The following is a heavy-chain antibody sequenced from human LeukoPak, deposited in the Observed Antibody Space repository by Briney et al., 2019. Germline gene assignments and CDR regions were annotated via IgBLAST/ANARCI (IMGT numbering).Heavy chain of an antibody. CDR2: IKRDGSEK. CDR1: GFTFGNYW. J-gene: IGHJ3*02. V-gene: IGHV3-7*05. Sequence: SGGSLRLSCAASGFTFGNYWMSWVRQAPGKGLEWVANIKRDGSEKYYVDSVKGRFPISRDNAKNSLYLQMNSLRAEDTAVYYCVPSEGGRGYSFGHDAFDIWGQGTMVTVSS. CDR3: VPSEGGRGYSFGHDAFDI. D-gene: IGHD5-18*01.